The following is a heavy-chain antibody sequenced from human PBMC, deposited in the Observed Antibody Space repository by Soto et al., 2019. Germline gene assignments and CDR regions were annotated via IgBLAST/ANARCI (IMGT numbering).Heavy chain of an antibody. D-gene: IGHD1-26*01. V-gene: IGHV3-53*02. CDR3: ARVSSGVGATRCADY. J-gene: IGHJ4*02. Sequence: EVQLVETGGGLIQPGGSLRLSCAASGFTVSSSSMSWVRQAPGKGLEWVSVIHSDGRTYHADSVKGRFTISSDNSKNTLYLQMNSLRVEDTAVYYCARVSSGVGATRCADYWGQGTLVTVSS. CDR1: GFTVSSSS. CDR2: IHSDGRT.